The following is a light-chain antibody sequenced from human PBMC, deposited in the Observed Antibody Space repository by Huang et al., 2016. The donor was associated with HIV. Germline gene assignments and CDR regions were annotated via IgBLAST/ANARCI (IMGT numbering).Light chain of an antibody. J-gene: IGKJ5*01. CDR3: QQYNDWPPIT. Sequence: EIVMTQSPDTLSVSPGQRVTLSCRARESISSSLAWYQQKSGQAPRLLIYDASTRATDIPARFSGSGSGTEFTLTISSLLSEDFAVYYCQQYNDWPPITFGQGTRLDMK. V-gene: IGKV3-15*01. CDR1: ESISSS. CDR2: DAS.